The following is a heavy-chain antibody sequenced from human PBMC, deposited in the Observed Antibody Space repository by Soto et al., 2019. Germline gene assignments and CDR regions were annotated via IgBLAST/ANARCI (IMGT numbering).Heavy chain of an antibody. D-gene: IGHD3-16*01. V-gene: IGHV3-33*01. Sequence: QVQLVESGGGVVQPGRSLRLSCEVSGFSLSGYGVHWVRQAPGKGLEWVAIIWYDGSTKNYADSVKGRFTISRDSSKNMEYMQRDSLAVEDTAVYHCARYVDTTSHLNRFDPWGQGALVTVTS. CDR3: ARYVDTTSHLNRFDP. J-gene: IGHJ5*02. CDR2: IWYDGSTK. CDR1: GFSLSGYG.